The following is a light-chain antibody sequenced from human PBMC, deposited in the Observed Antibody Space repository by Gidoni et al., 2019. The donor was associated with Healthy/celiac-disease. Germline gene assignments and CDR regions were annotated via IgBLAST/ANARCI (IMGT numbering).Light chain of an antibody. V-gene: IGKV3-11*01. J-gene: IGKJ4*01. CDR3: QQRSNWPRLT. CDR1: QSVSSY. Sequence: IVLTQSPATLSLSPGARATLPCRASQSVSSYLAWYQQKPGPAPRLLIYDASNRATGIPARFSGSRSGTDFTLTISSLEPEDFAVYYCQQRSNWPRLTFXGXTKVEIK. CDR2: DAS.